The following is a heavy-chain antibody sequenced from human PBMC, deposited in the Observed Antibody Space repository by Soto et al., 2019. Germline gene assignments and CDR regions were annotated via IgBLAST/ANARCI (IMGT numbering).Heavy chain of an antibody. Sequence: EVQLVESGGGLVQPGGSLRLSCAASGFTFSSYWMSWVRQAPGKGLEWVANIKQDGSEKYYVDSGKGRFTISRDNAKNPLYLQMNSLRAEDTAVYYCARGAKYYDFWSGYYTVYYYYYMDVWGKGTTVTVSS. V-gene: IGHV3-7*01. J-gene: IGHJ6*03. D-gene: IGHD3-3*01. CDR2: IKQDGSEK. CDR3: ARGAKYYDFWSGYYTVYYYYYMDV. CDR1: GFTFSSYW.